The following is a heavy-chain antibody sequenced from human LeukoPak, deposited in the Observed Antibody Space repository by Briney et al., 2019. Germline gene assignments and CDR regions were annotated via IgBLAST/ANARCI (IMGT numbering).Heavy chain of an antibody. D-gene: IGHD3-22*01. CDR1: GFAVSSNY. Sequence: GGSLRLSCAASGFAVSSNYMNWVRQAPGKGLEWVSVIYSGGSTYYADSVKGRFTISRANSKNTLYLQMHSLRAEDTAMYFCARDGSPTYYYDSSGFYWGQGTLVTVSS. J-gene: IGHJ4*02. V-gene: IGHV3-53*01. CDR2: IYSGGST. CDR3: ARDGSPTYYYDSSGFY.